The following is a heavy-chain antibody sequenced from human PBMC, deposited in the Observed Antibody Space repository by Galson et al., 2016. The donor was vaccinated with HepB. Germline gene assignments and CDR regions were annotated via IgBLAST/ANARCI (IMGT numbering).Heavy chain of an antibody. J-gene: IGHJ6*02. D-gene: IGHD6-13*01. Sequence: SLRLSCAASGFSFRDFSINWVRQAPGKGLEWISYISSSSQTKYYADSVKGRFTISRDNDKNSLYLQMDSLRAEDTAVYYWAKGRLPGDSNIWSTFGYYGVDAWGQGTTVTLSS. CDR2: ISSSSQTK. CDR3: AKGRLPGDSNIWSTFGYYGVDA. V-gene: IGHV3-48*01. CDR1: GFSFRDFS.